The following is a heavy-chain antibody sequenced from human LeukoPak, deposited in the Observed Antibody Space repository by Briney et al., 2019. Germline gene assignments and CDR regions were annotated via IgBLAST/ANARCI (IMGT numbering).Heavy chain of an antibody. CDR3: ARGMAAAETRARNYYMDV. D-gene: IGHD6-13*01. V-gene: IGHV4-61*08. CDR2: IYYSGST. CDR1: GGSISSGDYY. J-gene: IGHJ6*03. Sequence: PSETLSLTCTVSGGSISSGDYYWSWIRQPPGKGLEWIGYIYYSGSTNYNPSLKSRVAISVDTSKNQFSLNLTSVTAADTAVYYCARGMAAAETRARNYYMDVWGEGTTVTVSS.